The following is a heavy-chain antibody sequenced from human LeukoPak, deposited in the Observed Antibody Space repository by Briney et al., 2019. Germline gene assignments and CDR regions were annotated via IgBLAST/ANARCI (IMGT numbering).Heavy chain of an antibody. CDR3: ARALDPCGGDCYETHAFDI. D-gene: IGHD2-21*02. CDR1: GGTFSSYA. Sequence: SVKVSCKAPGGTFSSYAISWVRQAPGQGLEWMGGIIPIFGTANYAQKFQGRVTITADESTSTAYMELSSLRSEDTAVYYCARALDPCGGDCYETHAFDIWGQGTMVTVSS. V-gene: IGHV1-69*01. CDR2: IIPIFGTA. J-gene: IGHJ3*02.